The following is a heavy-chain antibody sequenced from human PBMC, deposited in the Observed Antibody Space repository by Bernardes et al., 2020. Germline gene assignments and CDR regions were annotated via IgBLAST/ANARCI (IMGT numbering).Heavy chain of an antibody. Sequence: GGSLRLSCAASGFTFSSYEMNWVRQAPGKGLEWVSYISSSGSTIYYADSVKGRFTISRDNAKNSLYLQMNSLRAEDTAVYYCAREDIVATTCDYWGQGTLVTVSS. V-gene: IGHV3-48*03. D-gene: IGHD5-12*01. CDR2: ISSSGSTI. CDR1: GFTFSSYE. CDR3: AREDIVATTCDY. J-gene: IGHJ4*02.